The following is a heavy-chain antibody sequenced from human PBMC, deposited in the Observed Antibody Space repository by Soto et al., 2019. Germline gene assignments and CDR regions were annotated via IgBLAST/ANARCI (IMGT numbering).Heavy chain of an antibody. Sequence: QVQLVESGGGVVQPGRSLRLSCAASGFTFSSYGMHWVRQAPGKGLEWVAVIWYDGSNKYYADSVKGRFTISRDNSQDTRYLENDHLRAEGTAVDYWARDVGGPTGSGWFDPLGQGTLVTVSS. D-gene: IGHD1-1*01. CDR1: GFTFSSYG. CDR3: ARDVGGPTGSGWFDP. V-gene: IGHV3-33*01. CDR2: IWYDGSNK. J-gene: IGHJ5*02.